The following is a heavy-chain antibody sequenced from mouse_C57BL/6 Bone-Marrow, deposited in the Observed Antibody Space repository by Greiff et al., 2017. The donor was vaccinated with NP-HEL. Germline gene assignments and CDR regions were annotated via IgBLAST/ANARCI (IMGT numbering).Heavy chain of an antibody. J-gene: IGHJ1*03. CDR3: ARKNTNWYFDV. V-gene: IGHV1-7*01. Sequence: VQGVESGAELAKPGASVKLSCKASGYTFTSYWMHWVKQRPGQGLEWIGYINPSSGYTKYNQKFKDKATLTADKSSSTAYMQLSSLTYEDSAVYYCARKNTNWYFDVWGTGTTVTVSS. CDR1: GYTFTSYW. CDR2: INPSSGYT. D-gene: IGHD5-1-1*01.